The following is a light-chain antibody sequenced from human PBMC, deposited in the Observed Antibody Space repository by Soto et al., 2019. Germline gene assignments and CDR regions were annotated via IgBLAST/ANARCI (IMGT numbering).Light chain of an antibody. CDR2: DAS. CDR3: RQRSNWPLT. J-gene: IGKJ1*01. V-gene: IGKV3-11*01. CDR1: QSVRRY. Sequence: EIVLTRSPVTLSLSPAERATLSCRASQSVRRYFAWYQQKPGQARRLLIYDASNRATGSPARFSGSGSGTDFTLTISSLEPEDFAVYYCRQRSNWPLTFGKGTKEDIK.